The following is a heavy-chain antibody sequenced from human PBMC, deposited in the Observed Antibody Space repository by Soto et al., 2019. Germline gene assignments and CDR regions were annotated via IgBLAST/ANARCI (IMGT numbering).Heavy chain of an antibody. CDR1: GDSVSSKSAA. J-gene: IGHJ5*02. CDR3: TRALSGSYDH. Sequence: SQTLSLTCAISGDSVSSKSAAWNWIRQSPSRGLEWLGRTYYRSKWSTDYAISVKSRITINPATSNNHFSLQLKSVTPEDTAVYYCTRALSGSYDHWGQGTLVTVSP. D-gene: IGHD1-26*01. CDR2: TYYRSKWST. V-gene: IGHV6-1*01.